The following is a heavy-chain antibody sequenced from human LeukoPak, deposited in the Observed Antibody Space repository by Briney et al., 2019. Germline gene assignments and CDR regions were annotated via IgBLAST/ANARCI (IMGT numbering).Heavy chain of an antibody. V-gene: IGHV4-39*07. CDR2: INHSGST. D-gene: IGHD4-23*01. CDR1: GGSISSSSYY. J-gene: IGHJ4*02. CDR3: ARVNYRGSPRATDAPYFDS. Sequence: SETLSLTCTVSGGSISSSSYYWSWIRQPPGKGLEWIGEINHSGSTNYNPSLKSRVTISVDTSKNQFSLKLSSVTAADTAMYYCARVNYRGSPRATDAPYFDSWGQGSLVTVSS.